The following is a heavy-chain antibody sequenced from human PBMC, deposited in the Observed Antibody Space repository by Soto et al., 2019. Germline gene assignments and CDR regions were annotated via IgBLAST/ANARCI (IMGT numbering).Heavy chain of an antibody. V-gene: IGHV1-8*01. J-gene: IGHJ6*03. CDR3: ARGGYCTRVVCSGAGQSYYCMDV. CDR2: MNPKSGNT. Sequence: QAQLEQSGSEVREPGASVKVSCKASGYTFTNFDVIWVRQATGQGLEWMGWMNPKSGNTGFEQQFQDRVTVTTDISTATAYLEVRGLRSEDTAVYYCARGGYCTRVVCSGAGQSYYCMDVWGKGTAIIVSS. D-gene: IGHD2-8*02. CDR1: GYTFTNFD.